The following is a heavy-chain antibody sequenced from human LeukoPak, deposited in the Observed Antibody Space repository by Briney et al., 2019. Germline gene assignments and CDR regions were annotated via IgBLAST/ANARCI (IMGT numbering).Heavy chain of an antibody. CDR1: GFTFSSYS. D-gene: IGHD7-27*01. CDR3: AKDRLGTPLGYYMDV. Sequence: GGSLRLSCAASGFTFSSYSMNWVRQAPGKGLEWVSAISGSGGGTYYADSVKGRFTISRDNSKNTLYLQMNSLRAEDTAVYYCAKDRLGTPLGYYMDVWGKGTTVTVSS. J-gene: IGHJ6*03. V-gene: IGHV3-23*01. CDR2: ISGSGGGT.